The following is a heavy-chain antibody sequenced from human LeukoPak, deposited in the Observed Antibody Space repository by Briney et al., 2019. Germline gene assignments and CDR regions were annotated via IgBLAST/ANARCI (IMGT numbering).Heavy chain of an antibody. J-gene: IGHJ4*02. D-gene: IGHD3-3*01. CDR1: GGSISSGGYY. Sequence: SETLSLTCTVSGGSISSGGYYWSWVRQPPGKGLEWIGEINHSGSTNYNPSLKSRVTISVDTSKNQFSLKLSSVTAADTAVYYCARGLYDFWSGYYPGRYFDYWGQGTLVTVSS. V-gene: IGHV4-39*07. CDR2: INHSGST. CDR3: ARGLYDFWSGYYPGRYFDY.